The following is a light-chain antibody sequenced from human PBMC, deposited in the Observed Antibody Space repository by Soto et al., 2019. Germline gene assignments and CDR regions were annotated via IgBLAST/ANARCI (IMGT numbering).Light chain of an antibody. J-gene: IGLJ1*01. CDR1: SSDVGGYNY. Sequence: SALTQPASVSGSPGQSITISCTGTSSDVGGYNYVSWYQQHPGKAPKPMIYEVSNRPSGVSNRFSGSKSGNTASLTISGLQAEDEADYYCSSYTSSSTLYVFGTGTKVTVL. V-gene: IGLV2-14*01. CDR3: SSYTSSSTLYV. CDR2: EVS.